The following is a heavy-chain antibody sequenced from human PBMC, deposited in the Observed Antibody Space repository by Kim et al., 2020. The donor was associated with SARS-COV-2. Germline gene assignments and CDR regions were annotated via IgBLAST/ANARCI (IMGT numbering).Heavy chain of an antibody. Sequence: SVKVSCKASGGTFSSYAISWVRQAPGQGLEWMGGIIPIFGTANYAQKFQGRVTITADESTSTAYMELSSLRSEDTAVYYCARAPGRAAAPGYYYYGMDVWGQGTTVTVSS. D-gene: IGHD6-13*01. CDR3: ARAPGRAAAPGYYYYGMDV. CDR1: GGTFSSYA. J-gene: IGHJ6*02. V-gene: IGHV1-69*13. CDR2: IIPIFGTA.